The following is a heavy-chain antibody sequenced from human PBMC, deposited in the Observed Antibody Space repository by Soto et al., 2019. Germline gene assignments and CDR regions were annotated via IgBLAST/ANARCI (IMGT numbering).Heavy chain of an antibody. V-gene: IGHV1-69*06. J-gene: IGHJ6*02. CDR2: IIPIFGTA. Sequence: SVKVSCKASGGTFSSYAISWVRQAPGQGLEWMGGIIPIFGTANYAHQFQGRVTITADKSTSTAYMELSSLTSEDTAVYYCASGIVSCYYPPPYSSYGMDVWGQGTTATVS. D-gene: IGHD3-3*01. CDR1: GGTFSSYA. CDR3: ASGIVSCYYPPPYSSYGMDV.